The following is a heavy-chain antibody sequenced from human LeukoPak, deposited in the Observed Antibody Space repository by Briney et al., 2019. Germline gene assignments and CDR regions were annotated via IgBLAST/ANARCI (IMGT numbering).Heavy chain of an antibody. CDR3: ARGLTGIVYCYYYMDV. J-gene: IGHJ6*03. D-gene: IGHD1-20*01. CDR2: INHSGST. CDR1: GGSFSGYY. Sequence: SETLSLTCAVYGGSFSGYYWSWIRQPPGKGLEWIGEINHSGSTNYNPSLKSRVTISVDTSKNQFSLKLSSVTAADTAVYYCARGLTGIVYCYYYMDVWGKGTTVTVSS. V-gene: IGHV4-34*01.